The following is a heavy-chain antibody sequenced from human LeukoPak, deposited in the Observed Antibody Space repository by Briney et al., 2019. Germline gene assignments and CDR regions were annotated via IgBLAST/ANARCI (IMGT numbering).Heavy chain of an antibody. D-gene: IGHD3-3*01. V-gene: IGHV4-39*01. J-gene: IGHJ5*02. CDR2: IYYSASI. CDR1: GHSISSSSYY. CDR3: ARQTLLLEWLPTKWYDP. Sequence: SETLSLTCTVSGHSISSSSYYWVWIRQPPGKGLEWIGSIYYSASIYYNPSLKSRVTIFVDTSKNQISLKLSSVTAAELGDYLGARQTLLLEWLPTKWYDPWGQGTLVTVSS.